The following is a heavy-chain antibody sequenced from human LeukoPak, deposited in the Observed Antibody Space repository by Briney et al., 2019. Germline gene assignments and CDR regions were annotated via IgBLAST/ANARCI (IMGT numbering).Heavy chain of an antibody. D-gene: IGHD1-26*01. CDR1: GGSFSGYY. J-gene: IGHJ5*02. Sequence: PSETLSLTCAVYGGSFSGYYWSWIRQPPGKGLEWIGEINHSGSTNYNPSLKSRVTISVDTSKNQFSLKLSSVTAADKAVYYCARGKSGSYSRDWFDPWGQGTLVTVSS. CDR3: ARGKSGSYSRDWFDP. V-gene: IGHV4-34*01. CDR2: INHSGST.